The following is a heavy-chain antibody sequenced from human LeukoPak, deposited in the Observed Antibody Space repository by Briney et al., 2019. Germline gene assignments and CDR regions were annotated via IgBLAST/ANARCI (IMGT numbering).Heavy chain of an antibody. D-gene: IGHD1-26*01. Sequence: EASVKVSCKASGYTFTGYYMHWVRQAPGQGLEWMGWINPNSGGTNYAQKFQGRVTMTRDTSISTAYMELSRLRSDDTAVYYCARAIRDSGSNHTHDYWGQGTLVTVSS. CDR1: GYTFTGYY. CDR3: ARAIRDSGSNHTHDY. CDR2: INPNSGGT. J-gene: IGHJ4*02. V-gene: IGHV1-2*02.